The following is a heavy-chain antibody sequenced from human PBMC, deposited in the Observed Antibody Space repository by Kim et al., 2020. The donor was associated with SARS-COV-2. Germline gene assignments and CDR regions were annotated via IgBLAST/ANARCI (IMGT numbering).Heavy chain of an antibody. Sequence: SVKVSCKASGGTFSSYAISWVRQAPGQGLEWMGGIIPIFGTANYAQKFQGRVTITADESTSTAYMELSSLRSEDTAVYYCARGLYSNYNYYYGMDVWGQGTTVTVSS. CDR3: ARGLYSNYNYYYGMDV. V-gene: IGHV1-69*13. CDR1: GGTFSSYA. J-gene: IGHJ6*02. D-gene: IGHD4-4*01. CDR2: IIPIFGTA.